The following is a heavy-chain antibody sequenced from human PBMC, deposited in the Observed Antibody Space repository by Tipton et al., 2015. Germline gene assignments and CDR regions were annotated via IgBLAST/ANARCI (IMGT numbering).Heavy chain of an antibody. Sequence: TLSLTCSVSGGSVSSANYYWSWIRQPPGKGLEWMGYISYSGSTHYNPSLKSRVGISLDTSKNHFSLSLTSVTAADTAIYYCARDLEHGMDVWGQGTTVTVSS. CDR1: GGSVSSANYY. CDR3: ARDLEHGMDV. CDR2: ISYSGST. V-gene: IGHV4-61*03. D-gene: IGHD5-24*01. J-gene: IGHJ6*02.